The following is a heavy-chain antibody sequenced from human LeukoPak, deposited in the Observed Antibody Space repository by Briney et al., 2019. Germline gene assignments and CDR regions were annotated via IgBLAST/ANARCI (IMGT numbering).Heavy chain of an antibody. Sequence: QPGGSLRLSCAASGFTFSSYEMNWLRQAPGKGLEWVSYISSSCSNIYYADSVKGRFTISRDNAKNSLYLQMNSLRAEDTAVYYCARVSPNTVTTLQYFDYWGLGTLVTVSS. J-gene: IGHJ4*02. V-gene: IGHV3-48*03. D-gene: IGHD4-17*01. CDR3: ARVSPNTVTTLQYFDY. CDR1: GFTFSSYE. CDR2: ISSSCSNI.